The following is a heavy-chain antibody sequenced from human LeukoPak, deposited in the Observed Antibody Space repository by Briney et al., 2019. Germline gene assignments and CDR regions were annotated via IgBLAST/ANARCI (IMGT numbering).Heavy chain of an antibody. Sequence: ASVKVSCKASGGTFSSYAISWVRQAPGQGLEWMGLINPSGSSTLYAQKFQGRVTMTRDMSTTTDYMELSSLRSEDTAVYYCARDRGNWGQGTLVTVSS. CDR2: INPSGSST. CDR1: GGTFSSYA. J-gene: IGHJ4*02. D-gene: IGHD3-10*01. V-gene: IGHV1-46*01. CDR3: ARDRGN.